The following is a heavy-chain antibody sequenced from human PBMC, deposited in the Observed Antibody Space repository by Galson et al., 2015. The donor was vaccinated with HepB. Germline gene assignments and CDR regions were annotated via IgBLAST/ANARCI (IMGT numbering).Heavy chain of an antibody. CDR3: ARSIHLGRGFDS. CDR1: GDSVSSNTVG. J-gene: IGHJ5*01. CDR2: TYYRSKWSN. Sequence: CAISGDSVSSNTVGWNWIRQSPSRGLEWLGRTYYRSKWSNDYAESVQSRITINPDTSKHQISLQLNSVTPEDTAVYYCARSIHLGRGFDSWGQGTLVTVSS. V-gene: IGHV6-1*01. D-gene: IGHD7-27*01.